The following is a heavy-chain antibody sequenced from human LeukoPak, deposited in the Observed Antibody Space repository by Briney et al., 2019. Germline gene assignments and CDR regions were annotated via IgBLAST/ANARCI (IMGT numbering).Heavy chain of an antibody. CDR3: ARDGGTVTPYFDY. D-gene: IGHD4-17*01. CDR1: GFTFSSYA. CDR2: ISSNGGST. Sequence: GGSLRLSCAASGFTFSSYAMHWVRHAPGKGLEYVSAISSNGGSTYYANSVKGRFTISRDNSKNTLYLQMGSLRAEDMAVYYCARDGGTVTPYFDYWGQGTLVTVSS. V-gene: IGHV3-64*01. J-gene: IGHJ4*02.